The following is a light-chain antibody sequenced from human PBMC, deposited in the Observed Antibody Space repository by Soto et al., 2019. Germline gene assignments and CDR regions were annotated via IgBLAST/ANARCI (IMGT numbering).Light chain of an antibody. CDR3: QQLKSFPLS. V-gene: IGKV1-9*01. CDR1: QGISSS. CDR2: AAS. J-gene: IGKJ4*01. Sequence: IHGTQSPSSLSASVGDRVTITCRASQGISSSLAWYQQQPGKAPKLLIYAASTLQSGVPSRFSGSGSGTDFTLTISSLQPEDFATYYCQQLKSFPLSFGGGTKVDIK.